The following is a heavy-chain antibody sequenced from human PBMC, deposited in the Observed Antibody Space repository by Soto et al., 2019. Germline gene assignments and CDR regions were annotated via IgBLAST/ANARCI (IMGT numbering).Heavy chain of an antibody. Sequence: QVQLVESGGGVVQPGKSLRLSCAASGFTFSTYGMHWVRQAPGKGLEWVAVIWYDGSNKYHGDSLKGRFTISRDNYKHTLYLQINNLGAEDTAVYYCGRDGALGDTAVVDSWGQGTLVTVSS. CDR3: GRDGALGDTAVVDS. CDR2: IWYDGSNK. V-gene: IGHV3-33*01. D-gene: IGHD5-18*01. CDR1: GFTFSTYG. J-gene: IGHJ4*02.